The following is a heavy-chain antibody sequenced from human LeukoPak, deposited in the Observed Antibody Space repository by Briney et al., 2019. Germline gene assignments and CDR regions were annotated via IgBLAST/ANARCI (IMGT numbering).Heavy chain of an antibody. Sequence: ASVKVSCKASGYTFTSYYMHWVRQAPGQGLEWMGIINPSGGSTSYAQKFQGRVTMTRDTSTSTVYMELSSLRSEDTAIYYCAKQYASSASPKGFDPWGQGTLVTVSS. CDR1: GYTFTSYY. D-gene: IGHD3-22*01. V-gene: IGHV1-46*01. CDR2: INPSGGST. J-gene: IGHJ5*02. CDR3: AKQYASSASPKGFDP.